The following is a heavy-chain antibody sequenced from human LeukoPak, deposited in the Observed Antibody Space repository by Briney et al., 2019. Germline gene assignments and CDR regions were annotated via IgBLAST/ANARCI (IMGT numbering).Heavy chain of an antibody. Sequence: PSETLSLTCKISGGSISGYYWSWIRQPPGKGLEWIGYIHYTGGTNHNPSLNSRVTISVDTSRNQFSLKLSSATAADTAMYYCARPSLSYVGSRCVPSHFDYCGQGTLVTVSS. D-gene: IGHD2-15*01. CDR1: GGSISGYY. CDR3: ARPSLSYVGSRCVPSHFDY. J-gene: IGHJ4*02. V-gene: IGHV4-59*01. CDR2: IHYTGGT.